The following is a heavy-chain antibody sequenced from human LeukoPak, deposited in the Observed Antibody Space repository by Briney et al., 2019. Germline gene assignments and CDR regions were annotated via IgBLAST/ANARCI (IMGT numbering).Heavy chain of an antibody. J-gene: IGHJ4*02. V-gene: IGHV3-21*01. D-gene: IGHD3-22*01. Sequence: GGSLRLSCAASGFTFSSYSMNWVRQAPGKGLEWVSSISSGSSYIYYADSVKGRFTISRDNAKNSLYLQMNSLRAEDTAVYYCATLYYYDSSGYPVDYWGQGTLVTVSS. CDR3: ATLYYYDSSGYPVDY. CDR1: GFTFSSYS. CDR2: ISSGSSYI.